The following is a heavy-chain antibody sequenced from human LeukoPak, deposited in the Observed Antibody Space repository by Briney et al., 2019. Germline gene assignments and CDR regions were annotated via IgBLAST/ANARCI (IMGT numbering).Heavy chain of an antibody. J-gene: IGHJ4*02. CDR3: TRGAAAGGTSVRY. V-gene: IGHV4-59*01. CDR1: GGSISYYY. Sequence: SETLSLTCTVSGGSISYYYWSWIRRPPGRGLEWIGWIPYSVGTNYNPSLKSRVTISKNQFSLKLSSVTAADTAVYYCTRGAAAGGTSVRYWGQGTLVTVSS. D-gene: IGHD6-13*01. CDR2: IPYSVGT.